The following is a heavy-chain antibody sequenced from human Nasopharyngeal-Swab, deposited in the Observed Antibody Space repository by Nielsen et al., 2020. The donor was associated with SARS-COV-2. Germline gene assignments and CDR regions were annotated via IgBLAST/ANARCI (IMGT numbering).Heavy chain of an antibody. CDR2: IKQDGSEK. V-gene: IGHV3-7*01. CDR1: GFPFSSYW. J-gene: IGHJ6*02. D-gene: IGHD3-3*01. CDR3: ARDRNGFIYYYYGMDV. Sequence: ESLKISCSAPGFPFSSYWMSWVRQAPGKGLEWVANIKQDGSEKYYVDSVKGRFTISRDNAKNSLYLQMNSLRAEDTAVYYCARDRNGFIYYYYGMDVWGQGTTVTVSS.